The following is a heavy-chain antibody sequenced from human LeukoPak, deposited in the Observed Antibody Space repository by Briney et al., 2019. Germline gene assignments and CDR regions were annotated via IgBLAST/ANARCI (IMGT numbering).Heavy chain of an antibody. Sequence: SETLSLTCTVSGGSINSALYYWAWIRQTPEHQLEWIGSVSHDGITKYSPSLGGRVSLSADTSKNQFSLKLSSVTAADTAVYYCARLTTVAPGIAATGTDYAFDIWGQGTEVTVSS. CDR2: VSHDGIT. V-gene: IGHV4-39*07. D-gene: IGHD6-13*01. J-gene: IGHJ3*02. CDR3: ARLTTVAPGIAATGTDYAFDI. CDR1: GGSINSALYY.